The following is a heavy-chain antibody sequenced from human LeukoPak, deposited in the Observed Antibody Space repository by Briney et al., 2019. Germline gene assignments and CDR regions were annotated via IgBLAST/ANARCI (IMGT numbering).Heavy chain of an antibody. V-gene: IGHV3-30*02. CDR2: IRYDGSNK. CDR3: AKLSGSYYYYYMDV. CDR1: GFTFSSYG. D-gene: IGHD1-26*01. Sequence: PGGSPRLSCAASGFTFSSYGMHWVRQAPGKGLEWVAFIRYDGSNKYYADSVKGRFTISRDNSKNTLYLQMNSLRAEDTAVYYCAKLSGSYYYYYMDVWGKGPRSPSP. J-gene: IGHJ6*03.